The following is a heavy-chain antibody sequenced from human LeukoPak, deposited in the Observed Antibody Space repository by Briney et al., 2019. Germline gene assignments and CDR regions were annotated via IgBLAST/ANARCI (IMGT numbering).Heavy chain of an antibody. CDR2: IDSSSSTI. CDR3: VRDRGISFYFDY. Sequence: AGGSLRLSCAASGFTFSNYGMSWVRQAPGKGLEWVSYIDSSSSTIYYADSVKGRFTVSRDNAKNSLDLQMNSLRAEDTAVYYCVRDRGISFYFDYWGQGTLATVSS. J-gene: IGHJ4*02. CDR1: GFTFSNYG. D-gene: IGHD3-16*02. V-gene: IGHV3-48*01.